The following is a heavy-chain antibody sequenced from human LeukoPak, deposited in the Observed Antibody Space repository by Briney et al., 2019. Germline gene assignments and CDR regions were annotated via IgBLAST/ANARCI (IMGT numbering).Heavy chain of an antibody. CDR3: ARQTTVTTSGGDAFDI. J-gene: IGHJ3*02. CDR1: GGSFSGYY. Sequence: SETLSLTCAVYGGSFSGYYWSWIRQPPGKGLEWIGEINHSGSTNYNPSLKSRVTISVDTSKNQFSLKLSSVTAADTAVYYCARQTTVTTSGGDAFDIWGQGTMVTVSS. D-gene: IGHD4-17*01. CDR2: INHSGST. V-gene: IGHV4-34*01.